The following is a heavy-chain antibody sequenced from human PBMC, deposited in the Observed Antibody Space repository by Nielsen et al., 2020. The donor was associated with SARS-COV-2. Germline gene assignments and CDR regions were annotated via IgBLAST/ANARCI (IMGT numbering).Heavy chain of an antibody. Sequence: ASVKVSCKAPGYTFTSYYMHWVRQAPGQGLEWMGIINPSGGSTSYAQKFQGRVTMTRDTSTSTVYMELSSLRSEDTAVYYCAVTYGDYMYYYYYMDVWGKGTTVTVSS. D-gene: IGHD4-17*01. CDR1: GYTFTSYY. CDR3: AVTYGDYMYYYYYMDV. V-gene: IGHV1-46*01. J-gene: IGHJ6*03. CDR2: INPSGGST.